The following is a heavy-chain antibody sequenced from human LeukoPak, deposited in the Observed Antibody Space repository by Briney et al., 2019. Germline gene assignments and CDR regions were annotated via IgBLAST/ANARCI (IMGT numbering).Heavy chain of an antibody. J-gene: IGHJ4*02. CDR3: ARDPSPGYYYGSGIWSDY. Sequence: PGGSLRLSCAASGFTFSSYSMNWVRQAPGKGLEWVSSISSSSSYIYYADSVKGRFTISRDNAKNSLYLQMNSLRAEDTAVYYCARDPSPGYYYGSGIWSDYWGQGTLVTVSS. CDR2: ISSSSSYI. V-gene: IGHV3-21*01. CDR1: GFTFSSYS. D-gene: IGHD3-10*01.